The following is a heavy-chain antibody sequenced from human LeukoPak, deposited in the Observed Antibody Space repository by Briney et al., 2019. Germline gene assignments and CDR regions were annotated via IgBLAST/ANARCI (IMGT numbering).Heavy chain of an antibody. CDR1: GFTFSSYG. Sequence: PGGSLRLSCAASGFTFSSYGMHWVRQAPGKGLEWVAFIRYDGSNKYYADSVKGRFTRSRDNSKNTLYLQMNSLRAEDTALDYCAKEAIYSSSWYSADYWGQGTLVTVSS. V-gene: IGHV3-30*02. J-gene: IGHJ4*02. D-gene: IGHD6-13*01. CDR2: IRYDGSNK. CDR3: AKEAIYSSSWYSADY.